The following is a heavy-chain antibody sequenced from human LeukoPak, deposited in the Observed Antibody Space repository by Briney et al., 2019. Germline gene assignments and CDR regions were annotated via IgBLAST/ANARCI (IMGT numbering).Heavy chain of an antibody. D-gene: IGHD6-13*01. CDR1: GGSINNYF. Sequence: SETLSLTCSVSGGSINNYFWNWPRQPPGRGLEWIGHVYYTGSTRYNPSLKSRVFISIDTSMNQFSLKLSSVTAADTAVYYCARRARAEADTSPDNWIDPWGQGTLVTVSS. J-gene: IGHJ5*02. V-gene: IGHV4-59*08. CDR3: ARRARAEADTSPDNWIDP. CDR2: VYYTGST.